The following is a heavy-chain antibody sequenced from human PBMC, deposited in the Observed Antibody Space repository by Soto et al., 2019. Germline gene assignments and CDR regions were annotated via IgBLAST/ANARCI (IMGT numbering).Heavy chain of an antibody. Sequence: QVQLVQSGAEVKKPGASVKVSCKASGYTFTSYGISWVRQAPGQGLEWMGWISAYNGNTNYAQKLQGRVTMTTDTSTSTAYMELRSLRSDDSAVYYCARDKRITMVRGYYYGMDVWGQGTTVTVSS. CDR3: ARDKRITMVRGYYYGMDV. CDR2: ISAYNGNT. V-gene: IGHV1-18*01. D-gene: IGHD3-10*01. J-gene: IGHJ6*02. CDR1: GYTFTSYG.